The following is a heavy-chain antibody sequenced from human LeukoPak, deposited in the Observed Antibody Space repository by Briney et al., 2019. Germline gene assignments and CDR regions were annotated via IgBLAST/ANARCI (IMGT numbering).Heavy chain of an antibody. V-gene: IGHV4-61*02. CDR3: ARERTDTSMDY. Sequence: SQTLSLTCTVSGGSISSGSYYWTWIRQPAGKGLEWIGRIYTSGSTNHNPSLKSRVTISLDTSKNQFSLKLISVTAADTTVYFCARERTDTSMDYWGQGTLVTVSS. CDR1: GGSISSGSYY. J-gene: IGHJ4*02. D-gene: IGHD5-18*01. CDR2: IYTSGST.